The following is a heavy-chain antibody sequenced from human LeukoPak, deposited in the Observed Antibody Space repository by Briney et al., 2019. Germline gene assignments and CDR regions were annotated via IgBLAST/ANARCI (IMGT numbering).Heavy chain of an antibody. J-gene: IGHJ4*02. D-gene: IGHD3-3*01. CDR1: GFTFSSYG. Sequence: PGRSLRLSCAASGFTFSSYGMHWVRQAPGKGLEWVAVISYDGSNKYYADSVKGRFTISRDNSKNTLYLQMNSLRAEDTAVYYCAKVFGVNSPFDYWGQGTLVTVSS. V-gene: IGHV3-30*18. CDR2: ISYDGSNK. CDR3: AKVFGVNSPFDY.